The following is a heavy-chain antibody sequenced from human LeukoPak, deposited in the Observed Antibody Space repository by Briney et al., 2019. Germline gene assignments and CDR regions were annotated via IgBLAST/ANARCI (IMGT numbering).Heavy chain of an antibody. CDR2: IYYSGST. J-gene: IGHJ4*02. Sequence: GSLRLSCTGSGLTFSDFGLSWFRQPPGKGLEWIGSIYYSGSTYYNPSLKSRVTISVDTSKTQFSLKLSSVTAADTAVYYCARSRGYSYGTTFLDYWGQGTLVTVSS. CDR1: GLTFSDFG. D-gene: IGHD5-18*01. V-gene: IGHV4-38-2*02. CDR3: ARSRGYSYGTTFLDY.